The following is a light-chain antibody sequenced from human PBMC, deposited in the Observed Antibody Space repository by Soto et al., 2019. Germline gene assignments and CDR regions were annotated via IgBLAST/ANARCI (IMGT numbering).Light chain of an antibody. CDR2: GTS. CDR1: QRISSN. Sequence: EIVMTQSPATLSVSPGERATLFCRASQRISSNLAWYQQKAGQAPRLLIYGTSTRTTGIPARFSGSGSGAEFARTIGSLQSEDFAVCYWQQYNSWPPLTFGGGTKVEIK. V-gene: IGKV3-15*01. CDR3: QQYNSWPPLT. J-gene: IGKJ4*02.